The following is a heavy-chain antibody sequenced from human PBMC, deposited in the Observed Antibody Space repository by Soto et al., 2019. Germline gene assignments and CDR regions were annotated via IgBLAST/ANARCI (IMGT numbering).Heavy chain of an antibody. V-gene: IGHV3-74*01. J-gene: IGHJ4*01. D-gene: IGHD2-15*01. CDR2: INSDGSST. CDR1: GFTFSSYW. Sequence: EVQLVESGGGLVQPGGSLRLSCAASGFTFSSYWMHWVRQAPGKGLVWVSRINSDGSSTSYADSGKGRFTISRDNAKNTLYLQMNRLGAEDTAVYYCVRTSLVVAAATREDYWGQGTLVTVSS. CDR3: VRTSLVVAAATREDY.